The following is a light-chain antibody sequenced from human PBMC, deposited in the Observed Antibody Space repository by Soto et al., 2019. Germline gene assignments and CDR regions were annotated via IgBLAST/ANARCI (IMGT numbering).Light chain of an antibody. Sequence: DIQMTQSPSAMSASVGDRVTITCRASQGIRNYLAWFQQKPGKVPKRLIYSVSSLQSGVPSRFSGSGSETEFTLTISRLQPEDFATYYCLQSYRYPWTFGQGTEVEIK. CDR1: QGIRNY. V-gene: IGKV1-17*03. J-gene: IGKJ1*01. CDR2: SVS. CDR3: LQSYRYPWT.